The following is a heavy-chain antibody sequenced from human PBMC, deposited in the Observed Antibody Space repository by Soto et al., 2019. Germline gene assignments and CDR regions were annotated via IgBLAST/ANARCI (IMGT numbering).Heavy chain of an antibody. D-gene: IGHD5-12*01. CDR3: AAGGGLPRYY. Sequence: QLQLQESGSGLVKPSQTLSLTCAVSGGSISSGGYSWSWIRQPPGKGLEWIGYIYHSGSTYYNPSRQSRVTISVDRSKNQFSLKLSSVAAADTAVYYCAAGGGLPRYYWGQGTLVTVSS. CDR2: IYHSGST. CDR1: GGSISSGGYS. J-gene: IGHJ4*02. V-gene: IGHV4-30-2*01.